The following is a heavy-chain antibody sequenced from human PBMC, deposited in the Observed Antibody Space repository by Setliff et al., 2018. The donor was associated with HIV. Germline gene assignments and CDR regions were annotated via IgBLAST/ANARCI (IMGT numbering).Heavy chain of an antibody. CDR2: IRSKAFGGTA. Sequence: GGSLRLSCTASGFTFGDYLMSWVRQAPGKGLEWIGFIRSKAFGGTAEYAASVKGRFTISRDDSKSIAYLQMNSLKTEDTAVYYCTRDWCSSTSCYVGNWGQGTLVTVSS. CDR1: GFTFGDYL. D-gene: IGHD2-2*01. CDR3: TRDWCSSTSCYVGN. J-gene: IGHJ4*02. V-gene: IGHV3-49*04.